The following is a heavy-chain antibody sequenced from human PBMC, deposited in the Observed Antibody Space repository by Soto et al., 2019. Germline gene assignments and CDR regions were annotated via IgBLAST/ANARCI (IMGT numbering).Heavy chain of an antibody. V-gene: IGHV3-21*01. CDR1: KFTFSGFS. CDR3: ARDPSHYYGSSGYFRNNWYFDL. CDR2: ISSGSSYI. J-gene: IGHJ2*01. D-gene: IGHD3-22*01. Sequence: EVQLVESGGGLVKPGESLRLSCVASKFTFSGFSMNWVRQAPGKGLEWVSSISSGSSYIYYADSVKGRFTISRDNATNALYLQMNSPRAEDTAVYYCARDPSHYYGSSGYFRNNWYFDLWGRGTLVTVSS.